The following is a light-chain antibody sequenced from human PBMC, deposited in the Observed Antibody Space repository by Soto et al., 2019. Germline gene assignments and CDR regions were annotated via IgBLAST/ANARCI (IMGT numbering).Light chain of an antibody. Sequence: DIQMTQSPSTLSASVGDRFTITCRASQSISSWLAWYQQKPGKAPKLLIYDASSLESEVPSRFSGSGSGTEFTLTISSLQPDDFATYYCQQYNSYSPWTFGQGTKVEIK. CDR3: QQYNSYSPWT. CDR1: QSISSW. CDR2: DAS. J-gene: IGKJ1*01. V-gene: IGKV1-5*01.